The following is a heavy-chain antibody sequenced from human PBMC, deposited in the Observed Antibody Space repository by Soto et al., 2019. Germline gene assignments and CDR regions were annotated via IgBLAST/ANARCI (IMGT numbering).Heavy chain of an antibody. V-gene: IGHV3-53*05. D-gene: IGHD3-22*01. J-gene: IGHJ4*02. Sequence: EVQLVETGGGLIQPGGSLRLSCAASGFSVSSNYMNWVRQAPGKGLEWLSVIYSGGDTHYADSVKGRLSVSRDNSENRVYLELKSLRVEDTAIYYCARDTFSQYSHDTSGFQKWGLGTLVTVSS. CDR2: IYSGGDT. CDR1: GFSVSSNY. CDR3: ARDTFSQYSHDTSGFQK.